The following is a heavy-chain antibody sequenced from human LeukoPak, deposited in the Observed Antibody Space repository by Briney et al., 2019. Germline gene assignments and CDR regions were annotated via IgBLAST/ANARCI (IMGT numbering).Heavy chain of an antibody. CDR2: ISAYNGNT. V-gene: IGHV1-18*01. Sequence: GASVKVSCKASGYTFTSCGISWVRQAPGQGLEWMGWISAYNGNTNYAQKLQGRVTMTTDTSTSTAYMELRSLRSDDTAVYYCARQGYSYGVYYFDYWGQGTLVTVSS. CDR1: GYTFTSCG. J-gene: IGHJ4*02. D-gene: IGHD5-18*01. CDR3: ARQGYSYGVYYFDY.